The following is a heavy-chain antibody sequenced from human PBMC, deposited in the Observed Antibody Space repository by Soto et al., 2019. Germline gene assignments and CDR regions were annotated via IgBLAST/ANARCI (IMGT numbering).Heavy chain of an antibody. Sequence: QVQLVESGGGVVQPGRSLRLSCAASGFTFSSYGMHWVRQAPGKGLEWVAVIWSDGSNKYYADSVKGRFTISRDNSKKTLYLQMNSLRAEDTAVYYCAILHQTTDYFDLWGQGTLVTVSS. CDR2: IWSDGSNK. V-gene: IGHV3-33*01. CDR3: AILHQTTDYFDL. CDR1: GFTFSSYG. J-gene: IGHJ4*01. D-gene: IGHD1-1*01.